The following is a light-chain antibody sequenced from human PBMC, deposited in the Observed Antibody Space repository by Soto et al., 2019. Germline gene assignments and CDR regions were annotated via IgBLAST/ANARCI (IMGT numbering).Light chain of an antibody. J-gene: IGKJ5*01. CDR3: QQRSNWQIT. CDR2: AAS. V-gene: IGKV3D-11*02. CDR1: QSLGGN. Sequence: EIVMTQSPATLAVSPGDTVTLSCRASQSLGGNLAWYQQKPGQAPRLFIYAASSRAAGIPDRFSGSGSGTDFTLTISSLEPEDFAVYYCQQRSNWQITFGQGTRLEIK.